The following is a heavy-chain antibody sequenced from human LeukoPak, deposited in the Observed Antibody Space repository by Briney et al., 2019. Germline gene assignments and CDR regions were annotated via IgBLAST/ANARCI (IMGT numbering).Heavy chain of an antibody. D-gene: IGHD5-12*01. J-gene: IGHJ5*02. CDR2: IYTSGST. Sequence: PSETLSLTCTVSGGSISSYYWSWIRQPAGKGLEWIGRIYTSGSTNYNPSLKSRVTMSVDTSKNQFSPKLSSVTAADTAVYYCARMGLGIVATNWFDPWGQGTLVTVSS. V-gene: IGHV4-4*07. CDR3: ARMGLGIVATNWFDP. CDR1: GGSISSYY.